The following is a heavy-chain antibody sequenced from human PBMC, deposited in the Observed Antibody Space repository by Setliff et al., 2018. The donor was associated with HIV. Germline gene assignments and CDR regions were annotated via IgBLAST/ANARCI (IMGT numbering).Heavy chain of an antibody. CDR3: AIREKSGSYGGNYYYGTDV. Sequence: SETLSLTCTVSGDSVSSGSYYWSWIRQPPGKGLEWIGYIHYSGTTNYNPSLKSRVTISVDTSKNQFSLKLSSVTAADTAVYYCAIREKSGSYGGNYYYGTDVWGQGTTVTVSS. D-gene: IGHD1-26*01. CDR1: GDSVSSGSYY. V-gene: IGHV4-61*01. J-gene: IGHJ6*02. CDR2: IHYSGTT.